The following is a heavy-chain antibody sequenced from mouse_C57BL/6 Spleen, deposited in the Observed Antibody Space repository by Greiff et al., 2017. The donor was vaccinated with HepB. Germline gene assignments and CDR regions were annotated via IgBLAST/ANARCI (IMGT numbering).Heavy chain of an antibody. CDR1: GFTFSSYT. CDR3: ARQYGRGNLDY. CDR2: ISGGGGNT. V-gene: IGHV5-9*01. Sequence: EVKLVESGGGLVKPGGSLKLSCAASGFTFSSYTMSWVRQTPEKRLEWVATISGGGGNTYYPDSVKGRFTISRDNAKNTLYLQMSSLRSEDTALYYCARQYGRGNLDYWGQGTSVTVSS. D-gene: IGHD1-1*01. J-gene: IGHJ4*01.